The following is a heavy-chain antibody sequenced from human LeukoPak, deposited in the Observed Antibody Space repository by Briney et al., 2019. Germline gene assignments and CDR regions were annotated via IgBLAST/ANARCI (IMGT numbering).Heavy chain of an antibody. Sequence: GGSLRLSCAASGFTFSGSAMHWVRQASRKGLEWVGRIRSKANSYATAYAASVKGRFTISRDDSKNTAYLQMNSLKTEDTAVYYCIPGGDFDYWGQGTLVTVSS. CDR1: GFTFSGSA. V-gene: IGHV3-73*01. CDR2: IRSKANSYAT. CDR3: IPGGDFDY. J-gene: IGHJ4*02. D-gene: IGHD1-14*01.